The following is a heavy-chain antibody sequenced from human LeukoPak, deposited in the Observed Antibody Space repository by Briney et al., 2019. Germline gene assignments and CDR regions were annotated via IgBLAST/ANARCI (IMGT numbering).Heavy chain of an antibody. J-gene: IGHJ4*02. CDR2: INPNSGGT. D-gene: IGHD3-22*01. Sequence: GASVKVSCKASGYTFTGYYMHWVRQAPGQGLEWMGWINPNSGGTNYAQKFQGRVTMTRDTSISTAYMELSRLRSDDTAVYYCAREGRDYDSSGTLFDYWGQGTLVTASS. CDR3: AREGRDYDSSGTLFDY. CDR1: GYTFTGYY. V-gene: IGHV1-2*02.